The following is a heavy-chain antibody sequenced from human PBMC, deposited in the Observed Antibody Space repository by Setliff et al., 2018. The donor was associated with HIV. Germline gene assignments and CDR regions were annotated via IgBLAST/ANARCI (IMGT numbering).Heavy chain of an antibody. CDR3: ARSRESSGYYRDYYYYLDV. J-gene: IGHJ6*03. V-gene: IGHV4-61*09. CDR2: IYTSGST. Sequence: SETLSLTCTVSGGSISSGSYYWSWIRQPAGKGLEWIGHIYTSGSTNYNPSLKSRVTISVHTSKNQFSLKLSSVTAADTAVYYCARSRESSGYYRDYYYYLDVWGKGTMVTVSS. D-gene: IGHD6-19*01. CDR1: GGSISSGSYY.